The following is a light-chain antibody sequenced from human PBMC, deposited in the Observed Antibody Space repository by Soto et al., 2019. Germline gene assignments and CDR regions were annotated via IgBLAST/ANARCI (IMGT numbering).Light chain of an antibody. V-gene: IGLV1-44*01. CDR3: AAWDDSLNGLV. Sequence: QSVLTQPPSASGTPGQRVTISCSGSSSNIGSNTVKWYQHLPGTGPKLLIYTNSQRPSGVPDRFSGSKSGTSASLAISGLQSEDEADYYCAAWDDSLNGLVFGTGTKVTVL. CDR1: SSNIGSNT. CDR2: TNS. J-gene: IGLJ1*01.